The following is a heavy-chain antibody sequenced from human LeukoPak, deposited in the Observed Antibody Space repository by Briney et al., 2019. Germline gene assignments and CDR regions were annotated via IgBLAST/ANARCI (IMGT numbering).Heavy chain of an antibody. J-gene: IGHJ4*02. V-gene: IGHV4-34*01. CDR3: AVNYYDSSGYPASYFDY. CDR2: INHSGST. D-gene: IGHD3-22*01. CDR1: GGSFSGYY. Sequence: SGTLSLTCAVYGGSFSGYYWSWIRQPPGKGLEWIGEINHSGSTNYNPSLKSRVTISVDTSKNQFSLKLSSVTAADTAVYYCAVNYYDSSGYPASYFDYWGQGTLVTVSS.